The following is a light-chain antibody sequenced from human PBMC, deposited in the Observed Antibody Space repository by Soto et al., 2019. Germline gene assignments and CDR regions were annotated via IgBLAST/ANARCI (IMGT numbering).Light chain of an antibody. Sequence: EIVLTQSPATLSLSPGDRATLSCRASQSVYRPLAWYQQKPGQAPRLLIYDASKRATAIPPRFGGSGSETDFTLTISSLEPEDSAIYYCQPRSDRALTFVAGTKVEIK. J-gene: IGKJ4*01. V-gene: IGKV3-11*01. CDR3: QPRSDRALT. CDR1: QSVYRP. CDR2: DAS.